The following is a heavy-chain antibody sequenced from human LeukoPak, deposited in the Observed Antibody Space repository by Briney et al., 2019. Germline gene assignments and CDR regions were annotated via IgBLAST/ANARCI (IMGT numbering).Heavy chain of an antibody. CDR2: IYTSGST. Sequence: SETLSLTCTVSGGSISSYYWSWIRQPAGKGLEWIGRIYTSGSTNYNPYLKSRVTMSVDTSKNQFSLKLSSVTAADTAVYYCARLNDYGDYDGAFDYWGQGTLVTVSS. D-gene: IGHD4-17*01. CDR1: GGSISSYY. V-gene: IGHV4-4*07. J-gene: IGHJ4*02. CDR3: ARLNDYGDYDGAFDY.